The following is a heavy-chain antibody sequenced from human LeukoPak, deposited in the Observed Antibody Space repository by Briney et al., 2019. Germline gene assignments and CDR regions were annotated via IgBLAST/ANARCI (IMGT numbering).Heavy chain of an antibody. D-gene: IGHD6-19*01. CDR3: ARASGSGWYPGAFDI. CDR1: GFTFSSYS. V-gene: IGHV3-48*04. J-gene: IGHJ3*02. CDR2: ISSSSSTI. Sequence: GGSLRLSCAASGFTFSSYSMNWVRQAPGKGLEWVSYISSSSSTIYYADSVKGRFTISRDNAKNSLYLQMNSLRAEDTAVYYCARASGSGWYPGAFDIWGQGTMVTVSS.